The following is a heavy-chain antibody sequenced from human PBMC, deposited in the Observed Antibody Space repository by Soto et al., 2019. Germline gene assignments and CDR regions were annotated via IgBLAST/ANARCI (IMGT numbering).Heavy chain of an antibody. CDR3: ARYIPGVRYYGMDV. J-gene: IGHJ6*02. CDR1: GFSFSDYY. CDR2: ISGSGTNI. D-gene: IGHD2-2*01. Sequence: GGSLRLSCSASGFSFSDYYMTWVRQAPGKGLEWISYISGSGTNIYYAESVEGRFTISRDNSGNTLFLEMYSLRAEDTAVYYCARYIPGVRYYGMDVWGQGTTVTVSS. V-gene: IGHV3-11*01.